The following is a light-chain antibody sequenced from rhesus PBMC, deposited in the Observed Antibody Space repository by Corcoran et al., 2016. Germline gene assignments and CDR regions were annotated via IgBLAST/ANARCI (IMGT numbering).Light chain of an antibody. CDR2: GAS. V-gene: IGKV3-42*03. Sequence: EIVMMQSPATLSLSPGESATVSCRATQSVSTNLAWYQQKPGQAPSPLIFGASTRATGIPDRFSGRGSVTDFTLSISSLEPEDFALYYCQQYSDWPLTFGGGTKVEIK. CDR3: QQYSDWPLT. CDR1: QSVSTN. J-gene: IGKJ4*01.